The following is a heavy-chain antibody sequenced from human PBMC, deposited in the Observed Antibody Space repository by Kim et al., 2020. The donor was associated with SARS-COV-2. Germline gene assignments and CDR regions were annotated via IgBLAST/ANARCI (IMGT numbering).Heavy chain of an antibody. CDR2: ISSSGSTI. D-gene: IGHD1-7*01. CDR1: GFTFSDYY. J-gene: IGHJ3*02. CDR3: ARDDRGNYRSYAFDI. Sequence: GGSLRLSCAASGFTFSDYYMSWIRQAPGKGLEWVSYISSSGSTIYYADSVKGRFTISRDNAKNSLYLQMNSLRAEDTAVYYCARDDRGNYRSYAFDIWGQGTMVTVSS. V-gene: IGHV3-11*01.